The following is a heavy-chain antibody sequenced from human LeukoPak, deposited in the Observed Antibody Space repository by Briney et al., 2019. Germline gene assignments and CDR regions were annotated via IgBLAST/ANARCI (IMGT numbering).Heavy chain of an antibody. V-gene: IGHV3-30*03. Sequence: GGSLRLSCAASGFTFSNYGMHWVRQAPGKGLEWVSIISYDGSHQYYADSVKGRFTISRDNAKNTVDLEMNNLRAEDTAVYYCARDVWGDRDGYFDYWGLGTLVTVSS. CDR2: ISYDGSHQ. D-gene: IGHD2-21*01. CDR1: GFTFSNYG. CDR3: ARDVWGDRDGYFDY. J-gene: IGHJ4*02.